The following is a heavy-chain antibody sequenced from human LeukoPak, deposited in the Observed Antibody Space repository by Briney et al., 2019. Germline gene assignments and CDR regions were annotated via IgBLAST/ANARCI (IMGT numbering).Heavy chain of an antibody. J-gene: IGHJ4*02. CDR3: ARGVVDLDCYDSSATAGASFDY. Sequence: ASVKVSCKASGCSFSSYAIRRVRQAPGQGLEWMGGVILIFGTANYAQKFQGRVTITADKSTSTAYMELSSLRSEDTAVYYCARGVVDLDCYDSSATAGASFDYWGQGTLVTVSS. CDR1: GCSFSSYA. V-gene: IGHV1-69*06. D-gene: IGHD3-22*01. CDR2: VILIFGTA.